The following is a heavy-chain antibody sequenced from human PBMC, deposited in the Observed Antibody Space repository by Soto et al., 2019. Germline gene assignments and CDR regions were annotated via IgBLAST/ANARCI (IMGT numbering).Heavy chain of an antibody. CDR2: INHSGST. J-gene: IGHJ4*02. D-gene: IGHD2-15*01. CDR1: GGSFSGYD. Sequence: SETLSLTCAVYGGSFSGYDWSWIRQPPGKGLEWIGEINHSGSTNYNPSLKSRVTISVDTSKNQFSLKLSSVTAADTAVYYCARAAAAPTLDIVVVVAATRGLYYFDYWGQGTLVTVSS. CDR3: ARAAAAPTLDIVVVVAATRGLYYFDY. V-gene: IGHV4-34*01.